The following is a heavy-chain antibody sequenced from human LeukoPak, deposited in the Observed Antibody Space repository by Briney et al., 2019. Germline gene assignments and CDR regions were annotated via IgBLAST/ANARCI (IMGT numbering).Heavy chain of an antibody. J-gene: IGHJ3*02. CDR2: IHYSGST. CDR3: ARLRIGGKQWPDPGGGFDI. Sequence: SETLSLSCTVSGGAISWGYYYWGWIRQPPGKGLEWIGTIHYSGSTYYKSSLKSRVTISVDTSKNDFSLNLTSVTAADTALYYCARLRIGGKQWPDPGGGFDIWGQGTLVTVSS. D-gene: IGHD6-19*01. CDR1: GGAISWGYYY. V-gene: IGHV4-39*02.